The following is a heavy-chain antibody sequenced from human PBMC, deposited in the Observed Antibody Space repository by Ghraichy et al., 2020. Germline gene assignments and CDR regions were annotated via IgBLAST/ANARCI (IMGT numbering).Heavy chain of an antibody. CDR2: AYYNGMA. CDR1: GDSISGNIHY. D-gene: IGHD2/OR15-2a*01. J-gene: IGHJ4*02. V-gene: IGHV4-39*01. CDR3: SRLIDF. Sequence: SETLSLTCSVSGDSISGNIHYWGWIRQSPGRGLEWIAGAYYNGMAYYDSSFESRGGISVDTSKNQFSLKLTSVTAADTAVYYCSRLIDFWGPGILVTVSS.